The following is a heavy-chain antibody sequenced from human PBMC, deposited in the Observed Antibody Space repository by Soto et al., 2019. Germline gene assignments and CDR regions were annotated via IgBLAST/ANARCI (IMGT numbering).Heavy chain of an antibody. J-gene: IGHJ4*02. CDR2: IYGGGNGP. CDR3: AKMEGMDPWAYSFHY. V-gene: IGHV3-23*01. Sequence: EVQVLESGGGLVQPGGSLRLSCAATGFTFSDFAMSWVRQAPGKGLEWVSRIYGGGNGPHYADSVQGRVTISRDNSKNTLYLQMNILRAEATAVYYCAKMEGMDPWAYSFHYCGQGTLVTVSS. CDR1: GFTFSDFA. D-gene: IGHD2-2*03.